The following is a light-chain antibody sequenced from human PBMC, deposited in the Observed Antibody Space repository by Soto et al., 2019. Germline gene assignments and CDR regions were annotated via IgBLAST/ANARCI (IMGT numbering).Light chain of an antibody. J-gene: IGLJ2*01. Sequence: QSALTQPASVSGSPGQSITISCTGTSSDVGGYNYVSWYQQHPGKAPKLMIYEVSNRPSGVSNRFSGSKSGNTASLTISGLQAEDEADYYCSSGVVFGGGTKVTVL. CDR1: SSDVGGYNY. CDR2: EVS. V-gene: IGLV2-14*01. CDR3: SSGVV.